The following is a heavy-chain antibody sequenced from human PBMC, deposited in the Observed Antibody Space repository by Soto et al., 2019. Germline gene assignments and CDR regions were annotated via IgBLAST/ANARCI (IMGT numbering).Heavy chain of an antibody. CDR2: IYYSGNT. CDR1: GGSISSSSYY. D-gene: IGHD3-9*01. Sequence: PSETLSLTCTVSGGSISSSSYYWGWIRQPPGKGLEWIGSIYYSGNTYYNPSLKSRVTISVDTSKNQFSLKLSSVTAADTAVYYCASLAYYDILTGYYYFDYWGQGTLVTVSS. J-gene: IGHJ4*02. V-gene: IGHV4-39*01. CDR3: ASLAYYDILTGYYYFDY.